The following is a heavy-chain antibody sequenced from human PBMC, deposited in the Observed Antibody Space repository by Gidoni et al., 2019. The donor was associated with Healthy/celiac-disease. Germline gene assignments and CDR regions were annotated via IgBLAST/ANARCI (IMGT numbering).Heavy chain of an antibody. D-gene: IGHD5-18*01. V-gene: IGHV1-3*01. J-gene: IGHJ6*02. Sequence: QVQLVQSGAEGKKPGASVKVSCKASGYTFTSYAMHWVRQAPGQRLEWMGWINAGNGNTKYSQKFQGRVTITRDTSASTAYMELSSLRSEDTAVYYCARVDTAMVYYYYGMDVWGQGTTVTVSS. CDR2: INAGNGNT. CDR1: GYTFTSYA. CDR3: ARVDTAMVYYYYGMDV.